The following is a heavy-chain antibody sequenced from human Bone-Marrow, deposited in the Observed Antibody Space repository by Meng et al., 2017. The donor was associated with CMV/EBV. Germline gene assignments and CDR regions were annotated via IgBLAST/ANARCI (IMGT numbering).Heavy chain of an antibody. D-gene: IGHD1-1*01. J-gene: IGHJ3*02. V-gene: IGHV3-21*01. Sequence: GESLKISCAASGFTFSPYAMNWVRQAPGKGLEWVSSISSSSNYIYYADSVRGRFTISRDNAKNSLYLQMNSLRVEDTSVYYCAKGPYCTTSSCHGGMAFDIWGRGTLVTVSS. CDR1: GFTFSPYA. CDR2: ISSSSNYI. CDR3: AKGPYCTTSSCHGGMAFDI.